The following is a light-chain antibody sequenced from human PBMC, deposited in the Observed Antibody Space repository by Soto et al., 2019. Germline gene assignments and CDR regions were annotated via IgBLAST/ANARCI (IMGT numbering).Light chain of an antibody. CDR3: QQYNTWPPYT. CDR2: GAS. J-gene: IGKJ2*01. V-gene: IGKV3-15*01. CDR1: QSVSSN. Sequence: EIVMTQSPATLSVSPGERATLFCRASQSVSSNLAWYQQKPGQAPRLLIYGASTRATGIPARFSGSGSGTEFTLTISRLQSEDFAVYYCQQYNTWPPYTFGQGTKLEIK.